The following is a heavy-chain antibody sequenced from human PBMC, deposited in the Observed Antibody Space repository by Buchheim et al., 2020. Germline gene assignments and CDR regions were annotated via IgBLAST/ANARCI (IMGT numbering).Heavy chain of an antibody. J-gene: IGHJ4*02. CDR1: GFTFSSYG. Sequence: QVQLVESGGGVVQPGRSLRLSCAASGFTFSSYGMHWVRQAPGKGLEWVAVISYDGSNKYYADSVKGRFTISRDNSKNTLYLQMNSLRAEDTAVYYCAKSHYDILTGPEYYFDYWGQGTL. D-gene: IGHD3-9*01. V-gene: IGHV3-30*18. CDR3: AKSHYDILTGPEYYFDY. CDR2: ISYDGSNK.